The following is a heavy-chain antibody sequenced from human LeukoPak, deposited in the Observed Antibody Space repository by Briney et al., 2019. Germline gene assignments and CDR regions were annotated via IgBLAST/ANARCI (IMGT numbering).Heavy chain of an antibody. CDR2: IYPGDSDT. J-gene: IGHJ3*02. V-gene: IGHV5-51*01. D-gene: IGHD1-26*01. Sequence: GESLKISCKGSGYSFTSYWIGWVRQMPGKGLEWMGIIYPGDSDTRYSPSFQGQVTISADKSISTAYLQWSSLKASDTAMYYCARPPNSGSYRYYAFDIWGQGTMVTVSS. CDR3: ARPPNSGSYRYYAFDI. CDR1: GYSFTSYW.